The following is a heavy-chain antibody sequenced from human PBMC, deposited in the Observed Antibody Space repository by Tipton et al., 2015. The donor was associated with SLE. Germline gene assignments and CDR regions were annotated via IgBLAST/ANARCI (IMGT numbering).Heavy chain of an antibody. CDR3: AREGRGAFDV. D-gene: IGHD1-26*01. Sequence: SLRLSCAASGFTFSAYWVTWVRQAPGKGLEWVANINQDGSVKNYVGSVKGRFTISRDNTKNSVYLQMNSLRADDTATYFCAREGRGAFDVWGQGTEVTVSS. CDR1: GFTFSAYW. CDR2: INQDGSVK. J-gene: IGHJ3*01. V-gene: IGHV3-7*01.